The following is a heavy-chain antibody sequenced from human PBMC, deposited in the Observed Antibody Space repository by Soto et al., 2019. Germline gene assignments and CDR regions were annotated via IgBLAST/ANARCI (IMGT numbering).Heavy chain of an antibody. Sequence: GGSLRLSCAASGFTFSSYAMSWVRQAPGKGLEWVSAISGSGGSTYYADSVKGRFTISRDNSKNTLYLQMNSLRAEDTAVYYCAKDLYDILTGYYVGFIDYWGQGTLVTVSS. J-gene: IGHJ4*02. CDR3: AKDLYDILTGYYVGFIDY. CDR1: GFTFSSYA. D-gene: IGHD3-9*01. CDR2: ISGSGGST. V-gene: IGHV3-23*01.